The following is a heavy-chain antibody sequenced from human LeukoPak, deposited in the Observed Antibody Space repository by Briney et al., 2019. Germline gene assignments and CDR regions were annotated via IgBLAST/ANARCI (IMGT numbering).Heavy chain of an antibody. V-gene: IGHV3-20*04. D-gene: IGHD6-13*01. CDR3: ARDSSSWYVSEH. Sequence: AGGSLRLSCAAPGFTFDDYGMSWVRQAPGKGLEWVSGINWNGGSTGYADSVKGRFTISRDNAKNSLYLQMNSLRAEDTALYYCARDSSSWYVSEHWGQGTLVTVSS. J-gene: IGHJ1*01. CDR2: INWNGGST. CDR1: GFTFDDYG.